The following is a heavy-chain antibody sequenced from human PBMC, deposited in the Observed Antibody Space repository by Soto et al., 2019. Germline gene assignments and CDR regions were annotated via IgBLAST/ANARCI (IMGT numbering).Heavy chain of an antibody. V-gene: IGHV1-18*01. J-gene: IGHJ6*02. CDR3: ASSNIVAAPYGMDV. Sequence: ASVKVSCKASGYTFTSYGISWVRQAPGQGLEWMGWINSYNGNTNYAQKLQGRVTMTTDTSTSTAYMELSSLRSEDTAVYYCASSNIVAAPYGMDVWGQGTTVTVSS. D-gene: IGHD6-13*01. CDR2: INSYNGNT. CDR1: GYTFTSYG.